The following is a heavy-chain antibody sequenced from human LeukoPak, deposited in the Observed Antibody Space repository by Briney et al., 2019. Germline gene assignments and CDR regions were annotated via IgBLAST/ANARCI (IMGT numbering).Heavy chain of an antibody. CDR3: ASRSHRFDYYDSSGYLGDY. J-gene: IGHJ4*02. D-gene: IGHD3-22*01. Sequence: SVKVSCKASGGTFSSYAISWVRQAPGQGLEWMGRIIPIFGTANYAQKFQGRVTITTDESTSTAYMELSSLRSEDTAVYYCASRSHRFDYYDSSGYLGDYWGQGTLVTVSS. CDR2: IIPIFGTA. CDR1: GGTFSSYA. V-gene: IGHV1-69*05.